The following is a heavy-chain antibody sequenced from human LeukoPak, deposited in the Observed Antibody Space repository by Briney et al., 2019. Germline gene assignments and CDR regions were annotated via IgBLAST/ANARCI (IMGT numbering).Heavy chain of an antibody. CDR1: GFTLSNYA. D-gene: IGHD6-13*01. V-gene: IGHV3-23*01. CDR2: MSGGGSST. J-gene: IGHJ4*02. CDR3: AKLSTVAGNY. Sequence: GSLRLSCAASGFTLSNYAMSWVRQAPGKGLEWVSGMSGGGSSTDYADSVKGRFTIARDNSRNTLYLQMNSLRAQDTAVYYCAKLSTVAGNYWGQGILVTVSS.